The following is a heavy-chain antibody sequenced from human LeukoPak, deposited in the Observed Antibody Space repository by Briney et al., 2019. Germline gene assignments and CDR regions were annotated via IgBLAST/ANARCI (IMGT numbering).Heavy chain of an antibody. Sequence: ASVKVSCKASGGTFSSYAISWVRQAPGQGLEWMGRIIPILGIANYAQKFQGRVTITADKSTSTAYMELSSLRSEDTAVYYCARSVNPKRIAGNNYFDPWGQGTLVTVSS. J-gene: IGHJ5*02. CDR1: GGTFSSYA. CDR3: ARSVNPKRIAGNNYFDP. CDR2: IIPILGIA. D-gene: IGHD4-11*01. V-gene: IGHV1-69*04.